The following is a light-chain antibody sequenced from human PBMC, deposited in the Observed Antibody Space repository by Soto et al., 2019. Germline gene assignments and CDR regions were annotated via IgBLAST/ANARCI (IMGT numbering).Light chain of an antibody. CDR3: LLAYSGSRV. CDR1: TGGVTSGHF. J-gene: IGLJ2*01. CDR2: DTS. V-gene: IGLV7-46*01. Sequence: QAVVTQEPSLTVSPGGTVTLTCGSSTGGVTSGHFPYWFQQKPGQAPRTLIYDTSNKHSWTPARFSGSLLGGKAALTLSGAQPEDEADYYCLLAYSGSRVFGGGTKLTVL.